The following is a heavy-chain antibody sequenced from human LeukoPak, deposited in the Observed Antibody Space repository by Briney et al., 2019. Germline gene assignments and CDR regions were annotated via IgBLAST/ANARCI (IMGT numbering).Heavy chain of an antibody. CDR2: ISYDGSNK. CDR3: ARGELNDPYYALDI. Sequence: GGSLRLSCAASGFTFSSYALHWVRQAPGKGLEWVALISYDGSNKYYADSVKGRFTISRDNSKNTVYLQMNSLRAENTAVYYCARGELNDPYYALDIWGQGTMVTVSS. J-gene: IGHJ3*02. CDR1: GFTFSSYA. V-gene: IGHV3-30-3*01. D-gene: IGHD3-10*01.